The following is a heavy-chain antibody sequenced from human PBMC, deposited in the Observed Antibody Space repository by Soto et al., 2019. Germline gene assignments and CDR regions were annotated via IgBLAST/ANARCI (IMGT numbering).Heavy chain of an antibody. CDR2: VHPSGNT. CDR3: TTGGDAWNTGL. CDR1: GGSFSSSPGYY. Sequence: HLQLQESGPGLVKPSETLSLTCTVSGGSFSSSPGYYWGWMRQPPGKGLEWIGTVHPSGNTYYNPSFKSGVTISKDSSMHHRSLRLTSVTAGDTAIYYCTTGGDAWNTGLWGQGTLVTACS. D-gene: IGHD2-21*01. J-gene: IGHJ4*02. V-gene: IGHV4-39*02.